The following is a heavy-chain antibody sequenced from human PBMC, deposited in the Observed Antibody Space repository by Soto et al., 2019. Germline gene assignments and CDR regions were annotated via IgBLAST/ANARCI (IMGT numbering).Heavy chain of an antibody. CDR2: INHSGST. CDR3: ARHSNRDYGLYDFDY. J-gene: IGHJ4*02. D-gene: IGHD4-17*01. CDR1: GGSFSGYY. Sequence: PSETLSLTCAVYGGSFSGYYWSWIRQPPGKGLEWIGEINHSGSTNYNPSLKSRVTISVDTSKNQFSLKLSSVTAADTAVFYCARHSNRDYGLYDFDYWGLGALVTVSS. V-gene: IGHV4-34*01.